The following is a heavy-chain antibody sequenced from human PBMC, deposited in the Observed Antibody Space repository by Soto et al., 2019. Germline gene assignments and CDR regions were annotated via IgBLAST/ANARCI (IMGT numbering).Heavy chain of an antibody. V-gene: IGHV3-23*01. CDR2: ISGSGGST. Sequence: GGSLRLSCAASGFTFSSYAMSWVRQAPGKGLEWVSAISGSGGSTYYADSVKGRFTISRDNSKNTLYLQMNSLRAEDTAVYYCAKDGQEEGYCSGGSCYPGWYYFDYWGQGTLVTVSS. D-gene: IGHD2-15*01. CDR1: GFTFSSYA. CDR3: AKDGQEEGYCSGGSCYPGWYYFDY. J-gene: IGHJ4*02.